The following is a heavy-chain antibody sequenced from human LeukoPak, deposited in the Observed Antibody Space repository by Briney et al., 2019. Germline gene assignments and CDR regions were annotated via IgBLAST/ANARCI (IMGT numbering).Heavy chain of an antibody. D-gene: IGHD3-10*01. CDR1: GGSFSGYY. Sequence: SETLSLTCAVYGGSFSGYYWSWIRQPPGKGLEWIGEINRSGSTNYNPSLKSRVTISVDTSKNQFSLKLSSVTAADTAVYYCARGASYYYGSGSPWHYWGQGTLVTVSS. CDR2: INRSGST. CDR3: ARGASYYYGSGSPWHY. V-gene: IGHV4-34*01. J-gene: IGHJ4*02.